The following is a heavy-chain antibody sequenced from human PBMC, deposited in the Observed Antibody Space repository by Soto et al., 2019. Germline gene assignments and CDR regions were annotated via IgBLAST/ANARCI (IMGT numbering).Heavy chain of an antibody. CDR1: RYTFTSYG. Sequence: AAAKLSSKNSRYTFTSYGSSLARQAPAQKLEWMGWISAYNGNTNYAQKLQGRVTMTTDTSTSTAYMELRSLRSDDTAVYYCARDLGDFWSGYYQDYWGQGTLVTVSS. V-gene: IGHV1-18*01. CDR3: ARDLGDFWSGYYQDY. J-gene: IGHJ4*02. D-gene: IGHD3-3*01. CDR2: ISAYNGNT.